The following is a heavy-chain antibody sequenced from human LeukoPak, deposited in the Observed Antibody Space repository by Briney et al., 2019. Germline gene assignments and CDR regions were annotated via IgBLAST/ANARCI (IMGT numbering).Heavy chain of an antibody. J-gene: IGHJ4*02. V-gene: IGHV1-69-2*01. Sequence: AASVKVSCKVSGYTFTDYYMHWVQQAPGKGLEWMGLVDPEDGETIYAEKFQGRVTITADTSTDTAYVELSSLRSEDTAVYYCATRGYSGYDVDYWGQGTLVTVSS. CDR2: VDPEDGET. D-gene: IGHD5-12*01. CDR3: ATRGYSGYDVDY. CDR1: GYTFTDYY.